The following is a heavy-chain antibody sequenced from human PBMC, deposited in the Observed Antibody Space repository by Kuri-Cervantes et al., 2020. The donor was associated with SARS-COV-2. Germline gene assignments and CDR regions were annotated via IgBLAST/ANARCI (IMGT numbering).Heavy chain of an antibody. Sequence: GESMKISCAASGFTFSSYGMHWVRQAPGKGLEWVAVIWYDGSNKYYADSVKGRFTISRDNSKNTLYLQMNSLRAEDTAVYYYARCSGITGTDFYYYYGMDVWGQGTAVTVSS. D-gene: IGHD1-7*01. CDR1: GFTFSSYG. CDR2: IWYDGSNK. CDR3: ARCSGITGTDFYYYYGMDV. J-gene: IGHJ6*02. V-gene: IGHV3-33*01.